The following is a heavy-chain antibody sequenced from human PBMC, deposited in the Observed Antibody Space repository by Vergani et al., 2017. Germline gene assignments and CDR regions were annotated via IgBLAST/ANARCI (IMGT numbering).Heavy chain of an antibody. CDR2: ISSSGSNI. D-gene: IGHD6-19*01. CDR3: ATIAVAGAEEDWFDH. Sequence: EVQLVESGGGLVQPGGSLRLSCAASGFTFSSYEMNWVRQAPGKGLEWVAYISSSGSNIYYADSVKGRFTISRDNAKNSLYLQMNSLRAEDTAVYYSATIAVAGAEEDWFDHWGQGTLVTVSS. J-gene: IGHJ5*02. CDR1: GFTFSSYE. V-gene: IGHV3-48*03.